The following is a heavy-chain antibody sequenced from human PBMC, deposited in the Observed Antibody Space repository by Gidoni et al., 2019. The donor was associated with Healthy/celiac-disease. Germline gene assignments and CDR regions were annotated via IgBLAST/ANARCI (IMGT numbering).Heavy chain of an antibody. CDR1: GGSISSSSYY. V-gene: IGHV4-39*01. CDR3: ARHSGTTYSSSWYRVWWYFDL. Sequence: QLQLQESGPGLVKPSETLSLTCTVSGGSISSSSYYWGWIRQPPGKGLEWIGSIYYSGSTYYNPSLKSRVTISVDTSKNQFSLKLSSVTAADTAVYYCARHSGTTYSSSWYRVWWYFDLWGRGTLVTVSS. CDR2: IYYSGST. J-gene: IGHJ2*01. D-gene: IGHD6-13*01.